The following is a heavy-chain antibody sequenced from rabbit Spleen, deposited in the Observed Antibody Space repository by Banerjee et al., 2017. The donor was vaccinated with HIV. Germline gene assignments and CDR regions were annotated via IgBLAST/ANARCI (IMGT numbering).Heavy chain of an antibody. D-gene: IGHD1-1*01. J-gene: IGHJ6*01. Sequence: EQLEESGGGLVKPEGSLTLTCKASGVSFSDKDVMCWVRQAPGKGLEWIACINIVTGKDVFATWAKGRFTCSKTSSTTVTLQMTRLTAADTATYFCARDTSSSFSSYGMDLWGPGTLVTVS. V-gene: IGHV1S45*01. CDR1: GVSFSDKDV. CDR3: ARDTSSSFSSYGMDL. CDR2: INIVTGKD.